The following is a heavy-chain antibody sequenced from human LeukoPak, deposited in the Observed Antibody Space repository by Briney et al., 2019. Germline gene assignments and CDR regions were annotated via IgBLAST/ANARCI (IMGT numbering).Heavy chain of an antibody. D-gene: IGHD3-10*01. Sequence: SVKVSCKASGGTFSSYAISWVRQAPGQGLECMGGIIPIFGIANYAQKFQGRVTITADESTSTAYMELSSLRSEDTAVFYWARGYYAGFDYWGQGTLVTVSS. CDR2: IIPIFGIA. J-gene: IGHJ4*02. CDR1: GGTFSSYA. V-gene: IGHV1-69*13. CDR3: ARGYYAGFDY.